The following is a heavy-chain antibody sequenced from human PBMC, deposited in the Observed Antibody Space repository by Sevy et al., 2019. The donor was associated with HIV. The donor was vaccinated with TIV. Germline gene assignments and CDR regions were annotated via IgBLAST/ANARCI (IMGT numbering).Heavy chain of an antibody. V-gene: IGHV1-18*01. CDR1: GYTFTSYG. Sequence: ASVKVSCKASGYTFTSYGISWVRQAPGQGLEWMGWISAYNGNTNYSQKLQGRVTMTTDTSTSTAYMELRSLRSDDTAVYYCARELGGSIAAAGLEAHLDYWGQGTLVTVSS. D-gene: IGHD6-13*01. CDR3: ARELGGSIAAAGLEAHLDY. CDR2: ISAYNGNT. J-gene: IGHJ4*02.